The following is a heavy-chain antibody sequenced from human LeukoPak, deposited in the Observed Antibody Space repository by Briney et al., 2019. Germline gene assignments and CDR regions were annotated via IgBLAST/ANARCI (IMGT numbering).Heavy chain of an antibody. CDR2: IDPSGGST. J-gene: IGHJ4*02. Sequence: ASVKVSCKASGYAFANYLVHWLRQAPGQGLEWMGRIDPSGGSTDYAQKFRDRVTLTRDKSTNMAYMEVTSLRSEDTAVYYCARKSNSGWYGPFDYWGQGTLVTVSS. CDR1: GYAFANYL. D-gene: IGHD6-19*01. V-gene: IGHV1-46*01. CDR3: ARKSNSGWYGPFDY.